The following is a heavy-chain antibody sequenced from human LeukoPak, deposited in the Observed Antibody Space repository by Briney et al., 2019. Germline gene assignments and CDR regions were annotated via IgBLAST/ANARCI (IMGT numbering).Heavy chain of an antibody. D-gene: IGHD4-11*01. Sequence: SETLSLTCTVSRGSISSSSYYWGWIRQPPGKGLEWIGSIYYSGSTYYNPSLKSRVTISVDTSKNQFSLKLSSVTAADTAVYYCARHDYSNSDYWGQGTLVTVSS. CDR3: ARHDYSNSDY. V-gene: IGHV4-39*01. CDR1: RGSISSSSYY. J-gene: IGHJ4*02. CDR2: IYYSGST.